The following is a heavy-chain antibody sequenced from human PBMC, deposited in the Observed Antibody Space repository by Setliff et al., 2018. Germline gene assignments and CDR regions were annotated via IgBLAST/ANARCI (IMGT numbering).Heavy chain of an antibody. CDR2: INWNGGST. CDR1: GFTFGDYA. V-gene: IGHV3-20*04. Sequence: PGGSLRLSCTASGFTFGDYAMSWVRQAPGKGLEWVSGINWNGGSTGYADSVKGRFTMSRDNANNALYLQMNSLTAEDTAVYFCAGTIFGVVIMSPPWFDPWGQGTLVTVSS. D-gene: IGHD3-3*01. J-gene: IGHJ5*02. CDR3: AGTIFGVVIMSPPWFDP.